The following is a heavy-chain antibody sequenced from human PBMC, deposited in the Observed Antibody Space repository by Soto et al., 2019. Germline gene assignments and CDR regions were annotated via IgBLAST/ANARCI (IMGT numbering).Heavy chain of an antibody. CDR1: GYAFTSYG. D-gene: IGHD3-22*01. V-gene: IGHV1-18*01. J-gene: IGHJ3*02. CDR3: ARPKDSSGYYYGAFDI. CDR2: ISAYNGNT. Sequence: ASVKVSCKASGYAFTSYGISWVRQAPGQGLEWMGWISAYNGNTNYAQKLQGRVTMTTDTSTSTAYMELRSLRSDDTAVYYCARPKDSSGYYYGAFDIWGQGTMVTVSS.